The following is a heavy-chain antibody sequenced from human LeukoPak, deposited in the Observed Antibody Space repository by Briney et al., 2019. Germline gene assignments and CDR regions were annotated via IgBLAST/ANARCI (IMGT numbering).Heavy chain of an antibody. V-gene: IGHV3-7*05. CDR2: INQDGRDK. D-gene: IGHD4-17*01. CDR1: GFIFSNYW. Sequence: PGGSLRLSCSASGFIFSNYWMSWVRQAPGKGLEWVANINQDGRDKYYVDSVKGRFTISRDNAKNSLSLQMHSLRAEDTALYYCARDKSYGDSEDYWGQGTLVTVSS. J-gene: IGHJ4*02. CDR3: ARDKSYGDSEDY.